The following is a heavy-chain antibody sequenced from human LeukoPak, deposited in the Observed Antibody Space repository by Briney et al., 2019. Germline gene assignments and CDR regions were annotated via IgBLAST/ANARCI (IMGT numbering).Heavy chain of an antibody. J-gene: IGHJ3*01. Sequence: SETLSLTCVVSGGSINIDTWWTWVRQSPGKGLEWIGDIFHTGSSNYNPSLKSRVTILIDKSKRHFSLHLTSVTAADTAVYYCARFPYFDGRAFDLWGQGTLVTVSS. V-gene: IGHV4/OR15-8*01. CDR3: ARFPYFDGRAFDL. CDR2: IFHTGSS. D-gene: IGHD3-9*01. CDR1: GGSINIDTW.